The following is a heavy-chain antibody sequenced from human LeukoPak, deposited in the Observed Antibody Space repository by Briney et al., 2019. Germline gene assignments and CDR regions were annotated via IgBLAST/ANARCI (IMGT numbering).Heavy chain of an antibody. D-gene: IGHD6-19*01. CDR2: IRSSGTTI. V-gene: IGHV3-11*04. Sequence: PGGSLRLSCVASGFTFSDYYMSWIGQAPGKGLEWVSYIRSSGTTIHYADSVKGRFTISRDNAKNSLYLQMNSLRAEDTAVYYCARDRGAVTDVFDYWGQGTLVTVSS. CDR1: GFTFSDYY. CDR3: ARDRGAVTDVFDY. J-gene: IGHJ4*02.